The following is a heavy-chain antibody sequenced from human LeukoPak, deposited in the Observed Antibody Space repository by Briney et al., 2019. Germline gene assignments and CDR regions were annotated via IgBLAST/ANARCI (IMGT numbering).Heavy chain of an antibody. CDR1: GFTFGDYA. CDR2: IRSKAYGGTT. D-gene: IGHD1-1*01. Sequence: GGSLRLSCTASGFTFGDYAMSWFRQAPGKGLEWVGFIRSKAYGGTTEYAASVKGRFTISRDNAKNSMCLQMTSLRAEDTAVYFCVRGDLDHWGQGTLIAVSS. CDR3: VRGDLDH. V-gene: IGHV3-49*03. J-gene: IGHJ4*02.